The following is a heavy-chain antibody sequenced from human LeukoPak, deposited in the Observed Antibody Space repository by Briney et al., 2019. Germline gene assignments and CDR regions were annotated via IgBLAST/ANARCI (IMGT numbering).Heavy chain of an antibody. D-gene: IGHD3-3*01. Sequence: ASVKVSCKASGYTFTSYGISWVRQAPGQGLEWMGWISAYNGNTNYAQKLQGRVTMTTDTSTSTAYMELRSLRSDDTAVYYCARSSYDFWSGYFPSGFDYWGQGTLVTVSS. CDR3: ARSSYDFWSGYFPSGFDY. CDR1: GYTFTSYG. J-gene: IGHJ4*02. CDR2: ISAYNGNT. V-gene: IGHV1-18*01.